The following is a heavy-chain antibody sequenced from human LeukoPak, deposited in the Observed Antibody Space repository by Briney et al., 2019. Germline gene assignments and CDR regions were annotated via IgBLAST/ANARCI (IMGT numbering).Heavy chain of an antibody. CDR1: GFTFTNYG. CDR2: ITGSGTKT. V-gene: IGHV3-23*01. D-gene: IGHD6-13*01. J-gene: IGHJ5*02. CDR3: VKSPGTAAGNCFDP. Sequence: GGSLRLSCADSGFTFTNYGFSWGCQAPGKGVGWGSGITGSGTKTYYTDSVQGRVTISRDNSTKTLYIHKSSMRDEDTAVYYCVKSPGTAAGNCFDPWGQGTLVTVSS.